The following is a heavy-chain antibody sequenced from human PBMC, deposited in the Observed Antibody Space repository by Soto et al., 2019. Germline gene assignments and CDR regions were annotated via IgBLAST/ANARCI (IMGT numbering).Heavy chain of an antibody. V-gene: IGHV3-30*18. CDR1: GFTFSSYG. D-gene: IGHD2-15*01. CDR3: AKDQRPVVVAAPSDY. CDR2: ISYDGSNK. J-gene: IGHJ4*02. Sequence: QVQLVESGGGVVQPGRSLRLSCAASGFTFSSYGMHWVRQAPGKGLEWVAVISYDGSNKYYADSVKGRFTISRDNSKNTRYLQMSSLRAEDTAVYYCAKDQRPVVVAAPSDYWGQGTLVTVSS.